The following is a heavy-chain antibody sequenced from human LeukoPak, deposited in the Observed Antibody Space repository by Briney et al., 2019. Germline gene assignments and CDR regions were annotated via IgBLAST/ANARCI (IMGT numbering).Heavy chain of an antibody. CDR1: GFTFSSYV. J-gene: IGHJ1*01. CDR3: ARAYYYDSSGYSLPGHAEYFQH. CDR2: ISSSGGST. V-gene: IGHV3-23*01. D-gene: IGHD3-22*01. Sequence: GGSLRLSCAASGFTFSSYVMSWVRQAPGKGLEWVSGISSSGGSTYYADSVKGRFTISRDNSKNTLYVQMNSLRAEDTAVYYCARAYYYDSSGYSLPGHAEYFQHWGQGTLVTVSS.